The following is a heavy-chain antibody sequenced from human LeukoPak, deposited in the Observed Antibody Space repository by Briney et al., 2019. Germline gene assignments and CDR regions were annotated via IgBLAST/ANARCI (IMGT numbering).Heavy chain of an antibody. J-gene: IGHJ4*02. V-gene: IGHV4-61*02. CDR1: GGSISSGSYY. Sequence: SETLSLTCTVSGGSISSGSYYWSWIRQPAGEGLEWIGRIYTSGSTNYNPSLKSRVTISVDTSKNQFSLKLSSVTAADTAVYYCAGSIDYYDSSASFDYWGQGTLVTVSS. CDR3: AGSIDYYDSSASFDY. CDR2: IYTSGST. D-gene: IGHD3-22*01.